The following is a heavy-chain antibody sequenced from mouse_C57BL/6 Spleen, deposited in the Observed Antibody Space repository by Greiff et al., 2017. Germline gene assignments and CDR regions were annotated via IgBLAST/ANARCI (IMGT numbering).Heavy chain of an antibody. CDR1: GYTFTSYW. CDR3: AITTVVADYFDY. J-gene: IGHJ2*01. D-gene: IGHD1-1*01. Sequence: QVQLKQPGAELVKPGASVKLSCKASGYTFTSYWLHWVKQRPGPGLEWIGMIHPNSGSTNYNEQFKSKATLTVDKSSSTAYMQLSSLTSEDSAVYYCAITTVVADYFDYWGQGTTLTVSS. CDR2: IHPNSGST. V-gene: IGHV1-64*01.